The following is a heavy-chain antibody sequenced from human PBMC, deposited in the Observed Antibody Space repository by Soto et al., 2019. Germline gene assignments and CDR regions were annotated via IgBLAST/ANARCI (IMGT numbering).Heavy chain of an antibody. D-gene: IGHD4-17*01. V-gene: IGHV1-2*04. Sequence: ASVKVSCKASGYTFTGYYMHWVRQAPGQGLEWMGWINPNSGGTNYAQKFQGWVTMTRDTSISTAYMELSRLRSDDTAVYYCGRDLYGDYVSGYYGMDVWGQGTTVTVSS. CDR3: GRDLYGDYVSGYYGMDV. J-gene: IGHJ6*02. CDR2: INPNSGGT. CDR1: GYTFTGYY.